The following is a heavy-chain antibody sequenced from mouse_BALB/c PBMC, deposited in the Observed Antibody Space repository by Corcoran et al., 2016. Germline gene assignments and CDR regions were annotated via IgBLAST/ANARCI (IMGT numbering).Heavy chain of an antibody. J-gene: IGHJ4*01. Sequence: QIQLVQSGPELKKPGETVKISCTASGYTFTNYGMNWVKQAPGKGLKWMGWINTYTGEPTYADDFKGRFAFSLETSASTAYLQINNLKNEDMATYFCARGRRGYAMDYWGQGTSVTVSS. D-gene: IGHD2-12*01. V-gene: IGHV9-1*02. CDR3: ARGRRGYAMDY. CDR2: INTYTGEP. CDR1: GYTFTNYG.